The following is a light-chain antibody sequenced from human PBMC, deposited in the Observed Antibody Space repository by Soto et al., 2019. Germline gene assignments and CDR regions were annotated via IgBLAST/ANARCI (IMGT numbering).Light chain of an antibody. CDR3: QQSYSTLFT. V-gene: IGKV1-39*01. CDR1: QSINSY. J-gene: IGKJ3*01. Sequence: DIQMTQSPSSLSASVGDRVTITCRASQSINSYLNWYQQKPGKAPKLLIYAASSLQSGVPSRFRGSGSGTDFTLTISSLQPEDFATYYCQQSYSTLFTFGPGTKVDIK. CDR2: AAS.